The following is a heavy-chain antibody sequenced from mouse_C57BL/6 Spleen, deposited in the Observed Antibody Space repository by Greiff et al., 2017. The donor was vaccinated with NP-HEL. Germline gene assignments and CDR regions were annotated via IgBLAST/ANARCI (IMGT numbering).Heavy chain of an antibody. V-gene: IGHV1-5*01. CDR1: GYTFTSYW. CDR2: IYPGNSDT. Sequence: VQLQQSGTVLARPGASVKMSCKTSGYTFTSYWMHWVKQRPGQGLEWIGAIYPGNSDTSYNQKFKGKAKLTAVTSASTAYMELSSLTNDDSAVYYCTRGGKSNWDYFDYWGQGTTLTVSS. J-gene: IGHJ2*01. CDR3: TRGGKSNWDYFDY. D-gene: IGHD4-1*01.